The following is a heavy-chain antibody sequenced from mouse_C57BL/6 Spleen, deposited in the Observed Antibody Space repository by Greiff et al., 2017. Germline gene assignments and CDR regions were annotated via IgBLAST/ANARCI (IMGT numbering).Heavy chain of an antibody. CDR3: ASYYGSSYGYFDD. CDR1: GYTFTRYW. Sequence: VQLQQPGAELVKPGASVKLSCKASGYTFTRYWITWVKQRPGQGLEWIGDIYPAGGSTNYNQKFKSKATLTVDTSSSTAYMQLSSLTSEDSAVYYCASYYGSSYGYFDDWGTGTTVTVSS. CDR2: IYPAGGST. D-gene: IGHD1-1*01. J-gene: IGHJ1*03. V-gene: IGHV1-55*01.